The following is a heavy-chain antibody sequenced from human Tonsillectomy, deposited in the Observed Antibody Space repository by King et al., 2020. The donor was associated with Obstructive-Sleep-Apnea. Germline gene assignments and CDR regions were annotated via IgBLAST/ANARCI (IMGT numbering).Heavy chain of an antibody. CDR2: IYSGGST. V-gene: IGHV3-53*04. Sequence: AQLMQSGGGLVQPGGSLRISCAASGFTVSSNYMNWVRQAPGKGLEWVSVIYSGGSTYYADSVKGRFTISRHNSKNTLYLQMNSLRAEDTAVYYCARIDILTGYRFDYWGQGTLVTVSS. CDR3: ARIDILTGYRFDY. J-gene: IGHJ4*02. D-gene: IGHD3-9*01. CDR1: GFTVSSNY.